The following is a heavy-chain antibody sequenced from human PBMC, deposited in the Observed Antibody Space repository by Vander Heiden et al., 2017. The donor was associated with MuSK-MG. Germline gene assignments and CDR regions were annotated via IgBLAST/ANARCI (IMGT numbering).Heavy chain of an antibody. Sequence: QVQLQQWGAGLLKPSETLSLTCAVYGGSFSGSYWSWIRQPPGKGLEWIGEINHSGSTNYNPSLKSRVTISVDTSKNQFSLKLSSVTAADTAVYYCARGSLGRGVIITVDAFDIWGQGTMVTVSS. CDR3: ARGSLGRGVIITVDAFDI. D-gene: IGHD3-10*01. V-gene: IGHV4-34*01. J-gene: IGHJ3*02. CDR1: GGSFSGSY. CDR2: INHSGST.